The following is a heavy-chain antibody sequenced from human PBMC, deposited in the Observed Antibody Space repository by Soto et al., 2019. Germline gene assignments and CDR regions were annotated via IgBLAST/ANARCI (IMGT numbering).Heavy chain of an antibody. CDR1: GDSLSRADYC. CDR2: ICYSGST. J-gene: IGHJ4*02. Sequence: QVQLQESGPGLVKPSQTLSLTCTVSGDSLSRADYCWSWIRQAPGKGLEWIGYICYSGSTFHNPSLKSRTSLSVDTSKEQFSLKLASVTAADTAGYYCAREESCLFDYWGQGRLVTVSS. V-gene: IGHV4-30-4*08. CDR3: AREESCLFDY.